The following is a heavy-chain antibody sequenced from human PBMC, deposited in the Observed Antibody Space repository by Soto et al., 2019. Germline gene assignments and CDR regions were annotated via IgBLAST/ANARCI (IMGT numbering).Heavy chain of an antibody. CDR1: GGTFSSYT. J-gene: IGHJ1*01. Sequence: SVKVSCKASGGTFSSYTISWVRQSPGQGLEWMGRIIPILGIANYAQKFQGRVTITADKSTSTAYMELSSLRSEDTAVYYCASEEVVVVAAPFQHWGQGTLVTVSS. V-gene: IGHV1-69*02. CDR2: IIPILGIA. D-gene: IGHD2-15*01. CDR3: ASEEVVVVAAPFQH.